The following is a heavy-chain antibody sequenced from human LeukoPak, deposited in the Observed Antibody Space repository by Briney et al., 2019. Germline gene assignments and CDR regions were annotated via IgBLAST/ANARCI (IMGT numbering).Heavy chain of an antibody. J-gene: IGHJ5*02. D-gene: IGHD6-13*01. CDR3: ARGCSAGTPNNWFDP. CDR1: GGSISSYY. V-gene: IGHV4-59*01. Sequence: PGTRSLTCTVSGGSISSYYWSWIRQPPGKGLEWIGYIYYSGRTNYNPSLKSRVTISVDTSKNQFSLKLSSVTAADTAVYYCARGCSAGTPNNWFDPWGQGTL. CDR2: IYYSGRT.